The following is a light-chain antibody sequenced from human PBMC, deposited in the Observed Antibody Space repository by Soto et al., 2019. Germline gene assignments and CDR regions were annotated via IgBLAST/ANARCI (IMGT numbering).Light chain of an antibody. Sequence: DIQMTQSPTSLSASVGDRVTITCRASQGIRNFVAWYQKKPGKAPKLLIYAASTLQSGVPSRFSGSGSGTDFTITINSLQTEDVATYSCQKYSSVPVFGPGTKVEIK. CDR1: QGIRNF. V-gene: IGKV1-27*01. CDR2: AAS. J-gene: IGKJ3*01. CDR3: QKYSSVPV.